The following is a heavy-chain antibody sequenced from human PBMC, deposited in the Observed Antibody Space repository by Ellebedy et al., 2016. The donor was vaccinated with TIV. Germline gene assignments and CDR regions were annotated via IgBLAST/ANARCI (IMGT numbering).Heavy chain of an antibody. Sequence: GESLKISCAASGFTLNTYAMSWVRQAPGKGLEWVASSSGTGASPYYADSVQGRFTISRDNSQNTLSLQMHSLRADDTAVYYCARLGYRSSWFDYWGQGALVTVSS. V-gene: IGHV3-23*01. D-gene: IGHD6-13*01. CDR2: SSGTGASP. CDR1: GFTLNTYA. J-gene: IGHJ4*02. CDR3: ARLGYRSSWFDY.